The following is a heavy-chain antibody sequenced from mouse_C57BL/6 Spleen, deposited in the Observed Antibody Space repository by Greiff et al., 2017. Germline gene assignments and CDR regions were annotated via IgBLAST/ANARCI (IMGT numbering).Heavy chain of an antibody. V-gene: IGHV1-9*01. CDR1: GYTFTGYS. D-gene: IGHD1-1*01. CDR2: ICPGSGCT. CDR3: SSGPNYYGGSDGAGLSG. Sequence: VQLMQSGADLMKPGGSVKLSCKATGYTFTGYSISWVRQTPGHGLEWVGDICPGSGCTYYNEKFKGRSTFTADTSSNTPYMQLSSLTTEDAAIYYWSSGPNYYGGSDGAGLSGRGEGALVTVAA. J-gene: IGHJ3*01.